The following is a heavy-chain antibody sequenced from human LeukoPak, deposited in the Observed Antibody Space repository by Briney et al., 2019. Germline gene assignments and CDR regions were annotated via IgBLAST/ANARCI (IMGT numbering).Heavy chain of an antibody. D-gene: IGHD1-26*01. CDR2: IYYSGST. Sequence: SETLSLTCAVYGGSFSGYYWSWIRQHPGKGLEWIGYIYYSGSTYYNPSLKSRVTISVDTSKNQFSLKLSSVTAADTAVYYCARENRGTYYGAFDIWGQGTMVTVSS. CDR1: GGSFSGYY. CDR3: ARENRGTYYGAFDI. V-gene: IGHV4-31*11. J-gene: IGHJ3*02.